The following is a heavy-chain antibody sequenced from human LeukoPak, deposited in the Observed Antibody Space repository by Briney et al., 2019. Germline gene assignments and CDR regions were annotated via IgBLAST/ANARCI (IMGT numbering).Heavy chain of an antibody. V-gene: IGHV3-74*01. D-gene: IGHD4-17*01. J-gene: IGHJ4*02. CDR2: INSDGSST. Sequence: GGSLRLSCAGSGFTFNSYWMHWVRQVPGKGLVWFSRINSDGSSTSYADSVKGRFTISRDNAKNTLYLQMNSLRAEDTAVYYCARLTVTTQRDYWGQGTLVTVSS. CDR3: ARLTVTTQRDY. CDR1: GFTFNSYW.